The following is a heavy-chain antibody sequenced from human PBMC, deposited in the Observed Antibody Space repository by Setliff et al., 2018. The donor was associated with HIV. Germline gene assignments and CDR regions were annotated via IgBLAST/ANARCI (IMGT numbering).Heavy chain of an antibody. J-gene: IGHJ3*02. D-gene: IGHD3-22*01. V-gene: IGHV4-59*08. CDR3: ARSLVPSGYYYGRHAFDI. CDR2: IYYSGNT. CDR1: GASIRGHY. Sequence: SETLSLTCSVSGASIRGHYWSWIRQSPGKGLEWIGNIYYSGNTNYNPSFKSRVTISVDTPKNQFSLRVNSVTAAGTAVYYCARSLVPSGYYYGRHAFDIWGQGTKVTVSS.